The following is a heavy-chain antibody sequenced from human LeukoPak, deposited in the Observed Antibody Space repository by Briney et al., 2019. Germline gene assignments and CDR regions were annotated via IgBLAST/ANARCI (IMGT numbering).Heavy chain of an antibody. D-gene: IGHD3-10*01. CDR2: IYYSGST. Sequence: SETLSLTCTVSGGSISSYYWSWIRQPPGKGLEWIRYIYYSGSTNYNPSLKSRVTISVDTSKNQFSLKLSSVTAADTAVYYCARATPNYYGSGSYLDWGQGTLVTVSS. CDR3: ARATPNYYGSGSYLD. J-gene: IGHJ4*02. V-gene: IGHV4-59*01. CDR1: GGSISSYY.